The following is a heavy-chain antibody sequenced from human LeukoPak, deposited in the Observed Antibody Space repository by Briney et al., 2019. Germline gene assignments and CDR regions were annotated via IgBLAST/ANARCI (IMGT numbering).Heavy chain of an antibody. CDR3: ARIMGDYNILTGLYLNYNFDY. CDR1: GGSFSGYY. V-gene: IGHV4-34*01. Sequence: SETLSLTCAVYGGSFSGYYWSWIRQPPGKGLEWIGEINHSGSTNYNPSLKSRVTISVDTSKNQFSLKLSSVTAADTAVYYCARIMGDYNILTGLYLNYNFDYWGQGTLVTVSS. D-gene: IGHD3-9*01. CDR2: INHSGST. J-gene: IGHJ4*02.